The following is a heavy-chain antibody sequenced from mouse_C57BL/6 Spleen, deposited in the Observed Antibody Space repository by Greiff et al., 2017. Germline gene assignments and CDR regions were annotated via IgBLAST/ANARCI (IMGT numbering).Heavy chain of an antibody. Sequence: EVQLQQSGPELVKPGASVKIPCKASGYTFTDYNMDWVKQSHGKSLEWIGDINPNNGGTIYNQKFKGKATLTVDKSSSTAYMELRSLTSEDTAVYYCARGPYYYGSSHYYAMDYWGQGTSVTVSS. CDR3: ARGPYYYGSSHYYAMDY. D-gene: IGHD1-1*01. V-gene: IGHV1-18*01. J-gene: IGHJ4*01. CDR1: GYTFTDYN. CDR2: INPNNGGT.